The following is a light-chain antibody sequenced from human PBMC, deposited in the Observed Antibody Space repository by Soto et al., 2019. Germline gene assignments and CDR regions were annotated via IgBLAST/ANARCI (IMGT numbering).Light chain of an antibody. CDR3: QQSGSSPRT. CDR1: QSVSNVY. J-gene: IGKJ2*01. Sequence: EIVLTQSPGTLSLSPGERATLSCRASQSVSNVYLAWYQQKPGQAPRLLIYDASNRATGIPDRFSGSGSGTDFTLTISRLEPEDFAVYYCQQSGSSPRTFGQGTNLEIK. V-gene: IGKV3-20*01. CDR2: DAS.